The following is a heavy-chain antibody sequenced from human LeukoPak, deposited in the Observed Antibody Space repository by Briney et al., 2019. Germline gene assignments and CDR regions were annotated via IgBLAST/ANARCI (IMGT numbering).Heavy chain of an antibody. CDR1: GFIFSNYG. CDR2: IRYDESNK. CDR3: ATMQWLEGVDWFDP. Sequence: GGSLRLSCAASGFIFSNYGMHWVSQAPGKRLEWVAFIRYDESNKFYADSVKGRFTISRDNSKNTLFLQMNSLRAEDTAVYYCATMQWLEGVDWFDPWGQGTLVTVSS. V-gene: IGHV3-30*02. J-gene: IGHJ5*02. D-gene: IGHD6-19*01.